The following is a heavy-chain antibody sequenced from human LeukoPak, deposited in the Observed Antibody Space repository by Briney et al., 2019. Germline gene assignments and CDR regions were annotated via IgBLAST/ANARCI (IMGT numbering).Heavy chain of an antibody. Sequence: SVKVSYKASGGTFSSYAISWVRQAPGQGLEWMGGIIPIFGTANYAQKFQGRVTITADESTSTAYMELSSLRSEDTAVYYCARDSGGNSYGMDVWGQGTTVTVSS. V-gene: IGHV1-69*01. CDR1: GGTFSSYA. CDR3: ARDSGGNSYGMDV. J-gene: IGHJ6*02. CDR2: IIPIFGTA. D-gene: IGHD2-15*01.